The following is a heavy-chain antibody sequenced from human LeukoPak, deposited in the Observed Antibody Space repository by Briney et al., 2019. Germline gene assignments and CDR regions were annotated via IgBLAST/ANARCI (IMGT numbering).Heavy chain of an antibody. D-gene: IGHD3-3*01. CDR1: GYTFTSYG. J-gene: IGHJ6*02. CDR3: ARVNPLEWSIPTPWAIHGMDV. V-gene: IGHV1-18*01. CDR2: ISAYNGNT. Sequence: ASVKVSCKASGYTFTSYGISWVRQAPGQGLEWMGWISAYNGNTNYAQKLQGRVTMTTDTSTSTAYMELRSLRSDDTAVYYCARVNPLEWSIPTPWAIHGMDVWGQGTTVTVSS.